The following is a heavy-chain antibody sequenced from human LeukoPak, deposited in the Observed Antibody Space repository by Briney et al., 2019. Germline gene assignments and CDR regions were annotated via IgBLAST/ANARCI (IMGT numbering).Heavy chain of an antibody. D-gene: IGHD2-21*02. CDR3: ARHPGVVTAMAWFDP. CDR1: GGSISSYY. J-gene: IGHJ5*02. CDR2: IYYSGST. Sequence: SETLSLTCTVSGGSISSYYWSWIRQPPGKGLEWIGYIYYSGSTNYNPSLKSRVTISVDTSKNQFSLKLSSVTAADTAVYYCARHPGVVTAMAWFDPWGQGTLVTVSS. V-gene: IGHV4-59*08.